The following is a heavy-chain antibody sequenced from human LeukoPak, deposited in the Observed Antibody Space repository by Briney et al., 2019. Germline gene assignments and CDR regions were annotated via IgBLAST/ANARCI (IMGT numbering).Heavy chain of an antibody. CDR1: GGSISSRSYY. V-gene: IGHV4-39*02. Sequence: SETLSLTCTVSGGSISSRSYYWGWIRQPPGKGLEWIGSVYYSGSTFYNPSLKSRVTISVDTSKSQFSLKLSSVSAADTAVYYCAREYFSSPDFWGQGTLVIVSS. CDR3: AREYFSSPDF. CDR2: VYYSGST. D-gene: IGHD6-6*01. J-gene: IGHJ4*02.